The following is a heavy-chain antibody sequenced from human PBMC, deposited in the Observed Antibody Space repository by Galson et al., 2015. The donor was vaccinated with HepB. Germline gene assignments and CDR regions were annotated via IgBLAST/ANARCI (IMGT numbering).Heavy chain of an antibody. CDR2: IFYSGST. CDR1: GGSISRYY. D-gene: IGHD6-6*01. Sequence: ETLSLTCTVSGGSISRYYWSWIRQPPGKGLEWIGYIFYSGSTNYNPSLKSRVTMLVDTSKNQFSLKVNSVTAADTAVYYCARYLDYRSSLDPWGQGTLVTVSS. V-gene: IGHV4-59*01. J-gene: IGHJ5*02. CDR3: ARYLDYRSSLDP.